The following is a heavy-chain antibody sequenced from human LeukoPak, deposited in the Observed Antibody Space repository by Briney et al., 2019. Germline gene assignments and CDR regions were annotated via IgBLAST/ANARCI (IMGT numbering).Heavy chain of an antibody. CDR1: GGSISSYY. CDR2: IYYSGST. V-gene: IGHV4-59*01. Sequence: SETLSLTRTVSGGSISSYYWSWIRQPPGKGLEWIGYIYYSGSTNYNPSLKSRVTISVDTSKNQFSLKLSSVTAADTAVYYCARDSRNSGNYYYGVDVWGQGTTVTVSS. J-gene: IGHJ6*02. D-gene: IGHD4-23*01. CDR3: ARDSRNSGNYYYGVDV.